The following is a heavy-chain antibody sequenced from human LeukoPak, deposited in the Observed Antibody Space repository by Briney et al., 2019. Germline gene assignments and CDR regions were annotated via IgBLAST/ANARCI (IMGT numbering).Heavy chain of an antibody. CDR1: GYTFTTYA. CDR2: INAAVNT. J-gene: IGHJ4*02. V-gene: IGHV1-3*01. D-gene: IGHD4-11*01. CDR3: AHLLDYRHNRLDF. Sequence: ASVKVSCKPSGYTFTTYAIHWVRQAPGQRLEWMGWINAAVNTKYSQKFQGRVTFTRDTSASTAYMELSSLRSEDTAIYYCAHLLDYRHNRLDFWGQGTLVTVSS.